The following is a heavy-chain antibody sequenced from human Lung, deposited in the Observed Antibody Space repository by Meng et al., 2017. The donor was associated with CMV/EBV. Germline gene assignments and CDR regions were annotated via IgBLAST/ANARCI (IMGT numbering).Heavy chain of an antibody. CDR3: AKGHWGCSSTSCYLDAFDI. CDR2: ISGSGGST. Sequence: GGSLRLXCAASGFTFSSYAMSWVRQAPGKGLEWVSAISGSGGSTYYADSVKGRFTISRDNSKNTLYLQMNSLRAEDTAVYYCAKGHWGCSSTSCYLDAFDIWGQXTMGT. J-gene: IGHJ3*02. V-gene: IGHV3-23*01. CDR1: GFTFSSYA. D-gene: IGHD2-2*01.